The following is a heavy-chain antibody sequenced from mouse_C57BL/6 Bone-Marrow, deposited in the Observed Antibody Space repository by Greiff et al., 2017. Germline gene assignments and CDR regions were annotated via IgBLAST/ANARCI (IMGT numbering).Heavy chain of an antibody. Sequence: QVQLQQSGAELVRPGASVKLSCKTSGYTFTSYWIPWVKQRPGQGLEWIARIYPGTGSTYYNENLKDKATLTAAKSASTTYMQLSSLKSEDSAVLFCSRSRTVTGGMDYWGQGTSVTVSS. CDR2: IYPGTGST. CDR1: GYTFTSYW. J-gene: IGHJ4*01. CDR3: SRSRTVTGGMDY. D-gene: IGHD4-1*01. V-gene: IGHV1S132*01.